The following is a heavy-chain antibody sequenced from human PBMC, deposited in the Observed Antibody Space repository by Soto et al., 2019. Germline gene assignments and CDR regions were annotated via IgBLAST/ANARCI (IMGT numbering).Heavy chain of an antibody. D-gene: IGHD2-2*01. CDR2: IYYSGST. Sequence: QVQLQESGPGLVKPSQTLSLTCTVSGGSISSGDYYWSWIRQPPGKGLEWIGYIYYSGSTYYNPSLKSRVSISVDTSKNQFSLKLSSVTAADTAVYYCARDCLSTSCSPYGLDVWGQGTTVTVSS. J-gene: IGHJ6*02. CDR3: ARDCLSTSCSPYGLDV. CDR1: GGSISSGDYY. V-gene: IGHV4-30-4*01.